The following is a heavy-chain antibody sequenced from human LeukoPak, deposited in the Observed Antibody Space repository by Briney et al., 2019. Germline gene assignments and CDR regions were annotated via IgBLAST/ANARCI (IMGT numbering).Heavy chain of an antibody. CDR2: ISWNSGSI. CDR3: AKDMDDYIAAAGYDAFDI. J-gene: IGHJ3*02. Sequence: GGSLRLSCVASGFTFEHYAMHWVRQAPGKGLEWVSGISWNSGSIGYADSVKGRFTISRDNAKNSLYLQMNSLRAEDTALYYCAKDMDDYIAAAGYDAFDIWGQGTMVTVSS. D-gene: IGHD6-13*01. V-gene: IGHV3-9*01. CDR1: GFTFEHYA.